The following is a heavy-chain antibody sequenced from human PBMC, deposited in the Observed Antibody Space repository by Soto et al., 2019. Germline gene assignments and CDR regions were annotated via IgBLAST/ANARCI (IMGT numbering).Heavy chain of an antibody. V-gene: IGHV4-31*03. D-gene: IGHD2-15*01. CDR3: ATSGGPEGDWFDP. CDR1: GGSMRTRGSY. CDR2: IYYRGIT. J-gene: IGHJ5*02. Sequence: SETLSLTCSVSGGSMRTRGSYWSWIRHRPGEGLEWIGFIYYRGITDYNPSLRSRVSISADMSNNQFSLRLSSVTAADTAVYYCATSGGPEGDWFDPWGQGIQVTVSS.